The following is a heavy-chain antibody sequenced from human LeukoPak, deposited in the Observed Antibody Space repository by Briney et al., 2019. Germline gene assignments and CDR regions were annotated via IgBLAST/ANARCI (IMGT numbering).Heavy chain of an antibody. CDR2: VSSSGSTI. D-gene: IGHD5-18*01. J-gene: IGHJ4*02. Sequence: PGGSLRLSCAASGFTFSDYYMSWIRQAPGRGLEWVSYVSSSGSTIYYADSVKGRFTISRDNAKNSLYLQMNSLRAEDTAVYYCARDSSATDGYGYGEVDYWGQGTLVTVSA. CDR3: ARDSSATDGYGYGEVDY. CDR1: GFTFSDYY. V-gene: IGHV3-11*01.